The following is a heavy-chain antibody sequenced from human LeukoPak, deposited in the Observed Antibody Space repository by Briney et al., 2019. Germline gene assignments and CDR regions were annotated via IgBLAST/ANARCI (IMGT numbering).Heavy chain of an antibody. CDR1: GGSMSSYC. J-gene: IGHJ5*02. D-gene: IGHD3-16*01. Sequence: SETLSLTCTVSGGSMSSYCWSLIRQPAGKGPEWIGRIHTSGTTYYNPSLKSRVTMSVDTSKNQFSLRLTSVTAADTAIYYCARGDYYDGGGRNWFDPWGQGTLVTVSS. V-gene: IGHV4-4*07. CDR3: ARGDYYDGGGRNWFDP. CDR2: IHTSGTT.